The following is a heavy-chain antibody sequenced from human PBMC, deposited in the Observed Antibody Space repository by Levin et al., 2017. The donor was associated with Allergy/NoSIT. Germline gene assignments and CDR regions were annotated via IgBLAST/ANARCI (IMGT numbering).Heavy chain of an antibody. CDR2: INQRGNEK. CDR3: ARDGVAPGVYFDS. V-gene: IGHV3-7*01. CDR1: GFTFSDYW. J-gene: IGHJ4*02. Sequence: AASVKVSCAASGFTFSDYWMNWVRQAPGKGLEWVANINQRGNEKYYVDSVKGRFTISRDNPKNSLDLQMNSLRAEDTAVYYCARDGVAPGVYFDSWGQGVLVIVSS. D-gene: IGHD2-2*01.